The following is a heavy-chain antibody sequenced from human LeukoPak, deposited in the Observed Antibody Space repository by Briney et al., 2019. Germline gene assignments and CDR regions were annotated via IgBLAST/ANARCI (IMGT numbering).Heavy chain of an antibody. V-gene: IGHV4-4*07. CDR1: GGSISYYY. J-gene: IGHJ5*02. CDR2: IYTSGST. CDR3: ARGTWVRGVITNWFDP. Sequence: SETLSLTCTVSGGSISYYYWSWIRQPAGKGLEWIGRIYTSGSTNYNPSLKSRVTMSVDTSKNQFSLKLSSVTAADTAVYYCARGTWVRGVITNWFDPWGQGTLVTVSS. D-gene: IGHD3-10*01.